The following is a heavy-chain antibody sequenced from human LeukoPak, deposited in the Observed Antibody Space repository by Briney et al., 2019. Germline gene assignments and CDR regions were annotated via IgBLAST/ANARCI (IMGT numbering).Heavy chain of an antibody. D-gene: IGHD6-19*01. V-gene: IGHV3-48*04. CDR3: AKDQWLVGYYFDY. CDR1: GFTFSSYS. J-gene: IGHJ4*02. CDR2: ISSSSSTI. Sequence: GGSLRLSCAASGFTFSSYSMNWVRQAPGKGLEWVSYISSSSSTIYYADSVKGRFTISRDNAKNTLYLQMNSLRAEDTAVYYCAKDQWLVGYYFDYWGQGTLVTVSS.